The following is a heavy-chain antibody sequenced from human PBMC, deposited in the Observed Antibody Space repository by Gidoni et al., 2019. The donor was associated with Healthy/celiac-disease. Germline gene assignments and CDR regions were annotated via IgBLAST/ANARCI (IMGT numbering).Heavy chain of an antibody. CDR1: GGTFSSYT. Sequence: QVQLVQSGAEVKKPGSSVKVSCKASGGTFSSYTISWVRQAPGQGLEWMGRIIPILGIANYAQKFQGRVTITADKSTSTAYMELSSLRSEDTTVYYCARENDSSGYHFDYWGQGTLVTVSS. CDR2: IIPILGIA. J-gene: IGHJ4*02. V-gene: IGHV1-69*08. D-gene: IGHD3-22*01. CDR3: ARENDSSGYHFDY.